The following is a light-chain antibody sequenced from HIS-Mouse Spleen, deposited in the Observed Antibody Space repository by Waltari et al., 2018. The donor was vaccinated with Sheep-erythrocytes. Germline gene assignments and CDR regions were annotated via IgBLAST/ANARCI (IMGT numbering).Light chain of an antibody. CDR1: SSDVGGYNY. Sequence: QSALTQPPSASGSPGQSVTISCTGTSSDVGGYNYVSWYQQHPGKAPKFMIYDVSKRPSGVPDRFSGSKSGNTASLTISGLQAEDEADYYCCSYAGSYNHVFATGTKVTVL. CDR2: DVS. CDR3: CSYAGSYNHV. J-gene: IGLJ1*01. V-gene: IGLV2-8*01.